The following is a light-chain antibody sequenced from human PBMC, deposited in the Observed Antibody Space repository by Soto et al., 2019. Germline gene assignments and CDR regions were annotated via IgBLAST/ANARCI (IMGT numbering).Light chain of an antibody. CDR1: QSLLHSNGYTY. CDR2: LGS. Sequence: ILMTQSPLSLPVTPGEPASISCRSSQSLLHSNGYTYLDWYLQKPGQSPQLLIYLGSNRASGVPDRFSGSGSGTDFTLKISRVEAEDVGVYYCMQPLQSWTFGQGTKV. V-gene: IGKV2-28*01. J-gene: IGKJ1*01. CDR3: MQPLQSWT.